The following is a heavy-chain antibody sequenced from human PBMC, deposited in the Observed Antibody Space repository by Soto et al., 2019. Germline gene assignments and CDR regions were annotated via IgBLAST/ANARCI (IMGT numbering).Heavy chain of an antibody. J-gene: IGHJ4*02. CDR2: ISAYNGNT. CDR1: GYTFTSYG. V-gene: IGHV1-18*01. CDR3: AIDLKAVAGLIGFDY. Sequence: ASVKVSCKASGYTFTSYGISWVRQAPGQGLEWMGWISAYNGNTNYAQKLQGRVTMTTDTSTSTAYMELRSLRSDDTAVYYCAIDLKAVAGLIGFDYWAQRTLVTVSS. D-gene: IGHD6-19*01.